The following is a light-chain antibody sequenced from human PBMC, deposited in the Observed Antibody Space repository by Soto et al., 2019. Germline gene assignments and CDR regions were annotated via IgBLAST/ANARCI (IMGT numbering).Light chain of an antibody. J-gene: IGKJ1*01. Sequence: IVVTQSPATLSVSPVERATLSCSASQSVSSNLAWYQQKPGQAPSLLIYGASSRATGIPDRFSGSGSGTDFTLTINSLEPEDFAVYYCQQYNNWLRTFGQGTKVDIK. CDR1: QSVSSN. V-gene: IGKV3D-15*01. CDR3: QQYNNWLRT. CDR2: GAS.